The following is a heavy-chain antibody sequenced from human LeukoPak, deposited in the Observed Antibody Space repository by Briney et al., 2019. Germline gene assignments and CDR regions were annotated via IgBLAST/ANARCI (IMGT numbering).Heavy chain of an antibody. CDR1: GGTFSSYA. CDR3: ARASVTSYYYYYYMDV. D-gene: IGHD4-11*01. V-gene: IGHV1-69*05. CDR2: IIPIFGTA. J-gene: IGHJ6*03. Sequence: ASVKVSCKASGGTFSSYAISWVRQAPGQGLEWMGGIIPIFGTANYAQKFQGRVTITTDESTSTACMELSSLGSEDTAVYYCARASVTSYYYYYYMDVWGKGTTVTVSS.